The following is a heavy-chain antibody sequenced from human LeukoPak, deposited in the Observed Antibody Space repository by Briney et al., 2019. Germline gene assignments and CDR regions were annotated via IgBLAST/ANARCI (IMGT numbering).Heavy chain of an antibody. J-gene: IGHJ5*02. Sequence: PGGSLRLSCAASGFTFSSYGMHWVRQAPGKGLEWVAVIWYDGSNKYYADSVKGRFTISRDNSKNTLYLQMNSLRAEDTAVYYCARDKVPAAIRGCVWFDPWGQGTLVTVSS. CDR1: GFTFSSYG. V-gene: IGHV3-33*01. CDR2: IWYDGSNK. CDR3: ARDKVPAAIRGCVWFDP. D-gene: IGHD2-2*01.